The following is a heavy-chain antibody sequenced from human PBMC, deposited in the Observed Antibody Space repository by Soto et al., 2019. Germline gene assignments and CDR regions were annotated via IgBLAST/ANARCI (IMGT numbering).Heavy chain of an antibody. J-gene: IGHJ4*02. Sequence: QVQLVESGGGVVQPGRSLRLSCAASGFSFSSYGMHWVRQAPGKGLEWVAVIPYDGSNQYYADSVKGRFTISRDNSKNTLYLQMNSLRAEDTAVYYCTTVTTVDYYFDYWGQGTLVTVSS. CDR2: IPYDGSNQ. V-gene: IGHV3-30*03. CDR1: GFSFSSYG. CDR3: TTVTTVDYYFDY. D-gene: IGHD4-17*01.